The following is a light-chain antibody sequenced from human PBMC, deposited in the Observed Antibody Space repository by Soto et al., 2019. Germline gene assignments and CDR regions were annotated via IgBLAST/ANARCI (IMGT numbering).Light chain of an antibody. J-gene: IGKJ5*01. V-gene: IGKV3-11*01. CDR2: DAS. Sequence: EIVMTQSPATLSVSPWERATLSCRASQNIRRSLAWYQQRPGQAPRLLIYDASNRATGIPARFSGSGSGTDFTLTISSLEPEDFAVYYCQQRSNWPITFGQGTRLEI. CDR1: QNIRRS. CDR3: QQRSNWPIT.